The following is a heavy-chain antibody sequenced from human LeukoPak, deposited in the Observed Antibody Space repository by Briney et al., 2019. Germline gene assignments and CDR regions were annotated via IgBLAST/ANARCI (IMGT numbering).Heavy chain of an antibody. CDR3: ARNQVLPFDVFNL. J-gene: IGHJ3*01. CDR2: INHSGST. V-gene: IGHV4-34*01. CDR1: GGSFSGYY. D-gene: IGHD1-14*01. Sequence: ASETLSLTCAVYGGSFSGYYWSWIRQPPGKGLEWIGEINHSGSTNYNPSLKSRVTISVDTSKNQFSLKLSSVTAADTAVYYCARNQVLPFDVFNLWGQGTMVTVSS.